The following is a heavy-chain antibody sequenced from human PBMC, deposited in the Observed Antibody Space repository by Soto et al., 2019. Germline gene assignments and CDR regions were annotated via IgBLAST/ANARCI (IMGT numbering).Heavy chain of an antibody. J-gene: IGHJ3*02. Sequence: QVQLVESGGGVVQSGGYLKLSCAASGFAFDAYNIHWVRQAPGKGLEWVAFVWYDGSNEYYSDAVKGRFTVSRDNSKNWLYLELNSVRAEDTAVYYCASDLYKSGWTGNVDIWGQGTRVTVSS. CDR1: GFAFDAYN. V-gene: IGHV3-33*01. CDR2: VWYDGSNE. CDR3: ASDLYKSGWTGNVDI. D-gene: IGHD6-19*01.